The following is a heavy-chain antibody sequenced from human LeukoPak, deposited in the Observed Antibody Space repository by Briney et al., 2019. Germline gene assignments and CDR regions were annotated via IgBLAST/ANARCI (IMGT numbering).Heavy chain of an antibody. CDR3: ARGSWVTMVRGVPYFDY. CDR2: ISSSSSTI. CDR1: GFTFSSYS. J-gene: IGHJ4*02. V-gene: IGHV3-48*02. Sequence: GGSLRLSCAASGFTFSSYSMNWVRQAPGKGLEWVSYISSSSSTIYYADSVKGRFTISRDNAKNSLYLQMNSLRDEDTAVYYCARGSWVTMVRGVPYFDYWGQGTLVTVSS. D-gene: IGHD3-10*01.